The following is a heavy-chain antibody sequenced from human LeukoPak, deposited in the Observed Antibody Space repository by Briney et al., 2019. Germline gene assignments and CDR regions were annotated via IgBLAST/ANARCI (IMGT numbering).Heavy chain of an antibody. CDR3: ARRSIAVAYDAFDI. V-gene: IGHV4-59*08. D-gene: IGHD6-19*01. Sequence: SETLSLTCTVSGGSISSYYWSWIRQPPGKGLERIGYIYYSGSTNYNPSLKSRVTISVDTSKNQFSLKLSSVTAADTAVYYCARRSIAVAYDAFDIWGQGTMVTVSS. CDR1: GGSISSYY. CDR2: IYYSGST. J-gene: IGHJ3*02.